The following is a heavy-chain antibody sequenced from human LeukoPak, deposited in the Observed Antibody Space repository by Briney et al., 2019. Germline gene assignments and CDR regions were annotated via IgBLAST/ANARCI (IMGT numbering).Heavy chain of an antibody. J-gene: IGHJ6*03. CDR2: MNPNSGNT. CDR3: AMSYGSGTVMHYYYMDV. CDR1: GYTFTSYG. V-gene: IGHV1-8*02. Sequence: ASVKVSCKASGYTFTSYGISWVRQAPGQGLEWMGWMNPNSGNTGYAQKFQGRVTMTRNTSISTAYMELSSLRSEDTAVYYCAMSYGSGTVMHYYYMDVWGKGTTVTISS. D-gene: IGHD3-10*01.